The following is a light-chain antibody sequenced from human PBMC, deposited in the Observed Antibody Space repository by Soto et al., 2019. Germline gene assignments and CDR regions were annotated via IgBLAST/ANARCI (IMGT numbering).Light chain of an antibody. CDR2: KAS. Sequence: DIQMTQSPSTLSASVGDRVTLTCRASQSVTDWLAWYQQKPGEAPKVLIYKASNLESGVPSRFSGSGFGTEFTLTISSLQPDDSAGYYCHQYNTFPPYTFGQGTKLEI. V-gene: IGKV1-5*03. J-gene: IGKJ2*01. CDR3: HQYNTFPPYT. CDR1: QSVTDW.